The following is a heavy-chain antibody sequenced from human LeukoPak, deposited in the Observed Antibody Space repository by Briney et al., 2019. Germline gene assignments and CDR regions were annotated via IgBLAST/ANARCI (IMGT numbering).Heavy chain of an antibody. CDR3: ARESLGSTMVRGVTIPHYFDY. CDR2: IYYSGST. Sequence: SETLSLTCTVSGGSISSYYWSWIRQPPGKGLEWIGYIYYSGSTNYNPSLKSRVTISVDTSKNQFSLKLSSVTAEDTAVYYCARESLGSTMVRGVTIPHYFDYWGQGTLVTVSS. D-gene: IGHD3-10*01. J-gene: IGHJ4*02. CDR1: GGSISSYY. V-gene: IGHV4-59*01.